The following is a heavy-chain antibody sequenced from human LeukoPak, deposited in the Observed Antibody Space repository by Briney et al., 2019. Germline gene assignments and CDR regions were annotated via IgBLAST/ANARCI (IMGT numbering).Heavy chain of an antibody. Sequence: PGGSLRLSCAASGFTFSSYAMSWVRQGPGKGLEWVSAISDSGGSTKYADSVKGRFTISRDNAKNSLYLQMNSLRAEDTAVYYCARSPQYSSNDYYYYGMDVWGQGTTVTVSS. CDR2: ISDSGGST. J-gene: IGHJ6*02. V-gene: IGHV3-23*01. CDR1: GFTFSSYA. D-gene: IGHD6-13*01. CDR3: ARSPQYSSNDYYYYGMDV.